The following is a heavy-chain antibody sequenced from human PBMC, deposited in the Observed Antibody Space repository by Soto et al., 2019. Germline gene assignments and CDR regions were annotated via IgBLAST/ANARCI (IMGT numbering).Heavy chain of an antibody. D-gene: IGHD5-18*01. CDR3: ARRGSWSVDTAMAWTG. CDR2: IIPIFGTA. CDR1: GGTFSSYA. J-gene: IGHJ4*02. Sequence: QVQLVQSGAEVKKPGSSVKVSCKASGGTFSSYAISWVRQAPGQGLEWMGGIIPIFGTANYAQKFQGRVTSTADEPTSTAYMELSSLRSEDTAVYYCARRGSWSVDTAMAWTGWGQGTLVTVSS. V-gene: IGHV1-69*01.